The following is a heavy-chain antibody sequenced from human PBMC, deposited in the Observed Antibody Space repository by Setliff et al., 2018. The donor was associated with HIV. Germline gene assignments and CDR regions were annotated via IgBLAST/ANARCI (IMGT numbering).Heavy chain of an antibody. D-gene: IGHD6-19*01. CDR3: ARNPRIAVAGTDYYYYMDV. J-gene: IGHJ6*03. V-gene: IGHV1-46*01. CDR1: GYSFTDYY. CDR2: IIPMFEVT. Sequence: GASVKVSCKASGYSFTDYYIHWVRQAPGQGLEWMGGIIPMFEVTNDAQKFQGRVTMTRDTSTSTVYMELSSLRSEDTAVYYCARNPRIAVAGTDYYYYMDVWGKGTTVTVSS.